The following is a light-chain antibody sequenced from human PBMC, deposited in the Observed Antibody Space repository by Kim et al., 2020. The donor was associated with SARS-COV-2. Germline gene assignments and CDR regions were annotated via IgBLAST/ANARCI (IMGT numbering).Light chain of an antibody. J-gene: IGLJ2*01. Sequence: PGKTARITCGGKSIGSKSVHGYQQRPGQAPVLVIYYDSDRPSGIPERFSGSNSGNTATLTISRVEAGDEADYYCQVWDSSSDHRVVFGGGTKLTVL. CDR3: QVWDSSSDHRVV. CDR2: YDS. V-gene: IGLV3-21*04. CDR1: SIGSKS.